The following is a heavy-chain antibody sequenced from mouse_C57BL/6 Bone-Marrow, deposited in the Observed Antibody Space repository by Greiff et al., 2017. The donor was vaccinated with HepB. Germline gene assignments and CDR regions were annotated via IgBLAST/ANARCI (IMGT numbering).Heavy chain of an antibody. Sequence: EVKVVESGGGLVQPGGSLKLSCAASGFTFSDYGMAWVRQAPRKGPEWVAFISNLAYSIYYADTVTGRFTLSRENAKNTLYLEMSSLRSEDTAMYYCARQGAGTTVVADFDVWGTGTTVTVSS. V-gene: IGHV5-15*01. CDR2: ISNLAYSI. J-gene: IGHJ1*03. CDR1: GFTFSDYG. D-gene: IGHD1-1*01. CDR3: ARQGAGTTVVADFDV.